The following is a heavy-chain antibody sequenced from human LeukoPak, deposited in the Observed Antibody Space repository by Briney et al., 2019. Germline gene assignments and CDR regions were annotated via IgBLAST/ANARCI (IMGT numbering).Heavy chain of an antibody. D-gene: IGHD3-10*01. V-gene: IGHV4-34*01. J-gene: IGHJ6*03. CDR1: GGSFSGYY. CDR2: INHSGST. CDR3: ARVFTGSGSSYYYYYYMDV. Sequence: SETLSLTCAVYGGSFSGYYWSWIRQPPGKGLEWIGEINHSGSTNYNPSLKSRVTISVDTSKNQFSLKLSSVTAADTAVYYCARVFTGSGSSYYYYYYMDVWGKGTTVTISS.